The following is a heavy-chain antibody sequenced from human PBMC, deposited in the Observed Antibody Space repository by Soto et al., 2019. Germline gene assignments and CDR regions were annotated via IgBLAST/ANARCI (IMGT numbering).Heavy chain of an antibody. J-gene: IGHJ5*02. Sequence: ASVKVSCKASGYTFTGYYMHWVRQAPGQGLEWMGWINPNSGGTNYAQKFQGRVTMTRDTSISTAYMELSRLRSDDTAVYYCARRSPITIFGVALFDPWGQGXLVTVYS. CDR3: ARRSPITIFGVALFDP. CDR1: GYTFTGYY. CDR2: INPNSGGT. D-gene: IGHD3-3*01. V-gene: IGHV1-2*02.